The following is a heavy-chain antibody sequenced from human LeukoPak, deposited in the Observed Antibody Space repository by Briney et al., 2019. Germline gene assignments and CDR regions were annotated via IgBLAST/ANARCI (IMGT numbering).Heavy chain of an antibody. CDR2: ISRSGTMI. D-gene: IGHD5/OR15-5a*01. CDR1: GITFSDYY. V-gene: IGHV3-11*01. J-gene: IGHJ6*03. CDR3: ARVGTHSVPTRETASRYMDV. Sequence: GGSLRLSCAASGITFSDYYMSWIRRAPGKGLEWVSYISRSGTMIYYADSVKGRFTISRDNAKNSTYLQMNSLRADDTAVYYCARVGTHSVPTRETASRYMDVWGKGTSVTVSS.